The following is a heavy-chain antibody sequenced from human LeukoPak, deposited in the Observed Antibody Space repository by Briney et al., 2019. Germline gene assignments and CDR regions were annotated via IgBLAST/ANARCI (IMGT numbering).Heavy chain of an antibody. D-gene: IGHD1-14*01. V-gene: IGHV4-59*08. CDR1: GGSNY. CDR3: ARAGGGWFDP. Sequence: SETLSLTCTVSGGSNYWSWIRQPPGKGLEWIGYIHYSGSPNYNPSLKSRVTISIDTSNNQFSLKLNSVTAADTAVYYCARAGGGWFDPWGQGTLVTVSS. J-gene: IGHJ5*02. CDR2: IHYSGSP.